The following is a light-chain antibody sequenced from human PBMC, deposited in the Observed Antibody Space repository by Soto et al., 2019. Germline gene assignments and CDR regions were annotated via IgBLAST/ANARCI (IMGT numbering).Light chain of an antibody. Sequence: QSALTQPASVSGSPGQSITISCTGTSSDVGDYDYVSWYQQHPGKAPKLMIYEVSNRPSGVSNRFSGSKSGNTASLTISGLQAEDEAEFYCSSYAGSSTYVFGTGTKLTVL. CDR3: SSYAGSSTYV. V-gene: IGLV2-14*01. J-gene: IGLJ1*01. CDR1: SSDVGDYDY. CDR2: EVS.